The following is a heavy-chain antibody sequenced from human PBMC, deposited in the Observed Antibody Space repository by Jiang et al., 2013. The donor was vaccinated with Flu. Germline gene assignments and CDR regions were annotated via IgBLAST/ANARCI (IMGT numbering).Heavy chain of an antibody. CDR1: GDTVANSSST. V-gene: IGHV6-1*01. CDR3: ARDGDSGEVPLDY. CDR2: TYFRSKWYS. D-gene: IGHD3-10*01. Sequence: SQTLSLTCAISGDTVANSSSTWNWLRQSPSRGLEWLGRTYFRSKWYSDYEMSLKSRMAINPDSSKNQFSLHLHSVTPEDTAIYFCARDGDSGEVPLDYWGQGTPVTVSS. J-gene: IGHJ4*02.